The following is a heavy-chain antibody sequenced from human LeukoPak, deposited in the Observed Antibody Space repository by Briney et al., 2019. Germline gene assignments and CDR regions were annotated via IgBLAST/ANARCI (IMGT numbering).Heavy chain of an antibody. CDR2: INHSGST. CDR3: ARGSRFGGSYQDY. V-gene: IGHV4-34*01. Sequence: PSETLSLTCSVSGGSINNYYWNWIRQSPGKGLEWIGEINHSGSTNYNPSLKSRVTISVDTSKNQFSLKLSSVTAADTAVYYCARGSRFGGSYQDYWGQGTLVTVSS. J-gene: IGHJ4*02. CDR1: GGSINNYY. D-gene: IGHD1-26*01.